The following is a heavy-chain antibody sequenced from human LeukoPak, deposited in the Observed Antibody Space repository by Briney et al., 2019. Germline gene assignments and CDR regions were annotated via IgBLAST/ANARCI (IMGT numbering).Heavy chain of an antibody. CDR3: ARVGFYDFRFDF. D-gene: IGHD3-3*01. CDR2: IYYSGES. V-gene: IGHV4-30-4*01. CDR1: GDSISSGHYY. Sequence: SETLSLTCTVSGDSISSGHYYWSWPRQPPGKGLEWIGYIYYSGESYYSPSLKSRVSISRDTSKQFSLRLTSVTAADTAVYFCARVGFYDFRFDFWGQGTLATVSS. J-gene: IGHJ4*02.